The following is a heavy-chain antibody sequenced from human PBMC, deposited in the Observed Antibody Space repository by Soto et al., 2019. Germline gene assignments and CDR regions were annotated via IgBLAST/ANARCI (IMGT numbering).Heavy chain of an antibody. D-gene: IGHD4-17*01. CDR1: GFTFTTYS. Sequence: EVQLVESGGGLVKPGGSLRLSCAASGFTFTTYSLNWVRQAPGKGLEWVSSISSSGTNTYYADSVKGRFTISRDNAKNSVYLQMNSLSVDDTAVYYCARDRSGDYGKDYWGQGTLVTVSS. J-gene: IGHJ4*02. CDR2: ISSSGTNT. CDR3: ARDRSGDYGKDY. V-gene: IGHV3-21*01.